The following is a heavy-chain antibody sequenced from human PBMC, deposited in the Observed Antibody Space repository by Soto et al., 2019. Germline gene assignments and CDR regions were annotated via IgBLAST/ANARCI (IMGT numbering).Heavy chain of an antibody. J-gene: IGHJ4*02. D-gene: IGHD2-15*01. Sequence: ASVKVSCKASGYTFTGYDMHWVRQAPGQGLEWMGWINPNSGGTNYAQKFQGRVTMTRDTSISTAYMELNSLRAEDTAVYYCAKDPRFCNGGACSWVFFFDYWGQGTLVTVSS. CDR1: GYTFTGYD. V-gene: IGHV1-2*02. CDR2: INPNSGGT. CDR3: AKDPRFCNGGACSWVFFFDY.